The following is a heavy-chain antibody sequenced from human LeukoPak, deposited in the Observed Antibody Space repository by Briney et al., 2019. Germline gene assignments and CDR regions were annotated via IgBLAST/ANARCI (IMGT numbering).Heavy chain of an antibody. Sequence: GGSLRLSCAASGFTFSSYGMHWVRQAPGKGLEWVAVIWYDGSNKYYADSVKGRFTISRDNSKNTLYLQMNSLRAEDTAVYYCARDKKGSSWPRYYFDYWGQGTLVTVSS. CDR2: IWYDGSNK. D-gene: IGHD6-13*01. V-gene: IGHV3-33*08. CDR1: GFTFSSYG. J-gene: IGHJ4*02. CDR3: ARDKKGSSWPRYYFDY.